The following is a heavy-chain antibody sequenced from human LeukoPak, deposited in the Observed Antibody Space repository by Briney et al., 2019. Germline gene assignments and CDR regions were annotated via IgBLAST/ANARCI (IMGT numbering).Heavy chain of an antibody. CDR2: IGGGGTNT. D-gene: IGHD3-22*01. CDR1: GFTFTDFA. CDR3: AKDARGYHRPIDH. V-gene: IGHV3-23*01. J-gene: IGHJ4*02. Sequence: GGSLRLSCAASGFTFTDFAMNWVRQAPGKELEWVSGIGGGGTNTDYADSVKGRFTISRDNSKNTLTLQMSSLRADDTAVYFCAKDARGYHRPIDHWGQGILVTVSS.